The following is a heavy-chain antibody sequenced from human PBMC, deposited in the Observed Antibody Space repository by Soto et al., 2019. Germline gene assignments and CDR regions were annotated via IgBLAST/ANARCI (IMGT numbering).Heavy chain of an antibody. CDR1: GFSLSARGVG. D-gene: IGHD3-16*01. CDR3: THSPWGAAPDY. J-gene: IGHJ4*02. CDR2: IYWNDEK. Sequence: QITLKESGPTLVKPTQTLTLTCTFSGFSLSARGVGVGWIRQPPGKALEWLAVIYWNDEKRYSPSLKSRLTVTGDTSKNQVVLTMTNMDPVDTATYYCTHSPWGAAPDYWGQGAPVTVSS. V-gene: IGHV2-5*01.